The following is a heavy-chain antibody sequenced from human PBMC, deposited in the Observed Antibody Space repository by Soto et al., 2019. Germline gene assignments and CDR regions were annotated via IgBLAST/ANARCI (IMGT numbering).Heavy chain of an antibody. Sequence: GGSLRLSCAASGFTFSSYAMSWVRQAPGKGLEWVSAISGSGGSTYYADSVKGRFTISRDNSKNTLYLQMNSLRAEDTAVYYCAKTFIVGATTRQFWDYWGQGTLVTVSS. V-gene: IGHV3-23*01. J-gene: IGHJ4*02. CDR1: GFTFSSYA. CDR3: AKTFIVGATTRQFWDY. CDR2: ISGSGGST. D-gene: IGHD1-26*01.